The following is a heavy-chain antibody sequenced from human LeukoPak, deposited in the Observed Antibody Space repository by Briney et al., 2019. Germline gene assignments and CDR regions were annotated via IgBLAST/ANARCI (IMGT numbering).Heavy chain of an antibody. CDR3: ARDDGGNFNDAFDI. CDR1: GFNFSSYA. Sequence: GGALRISFGASGFNFSSYAMHLGRPGPGQGVEGGAVISYDGSNKYYADSVKGRSTISRDNSKNTLYLQMNSLRAEDTAVYYCARDDGGNFNDAFDIWGQGTMVTVSS. CDR2: ISYDGSNK. V-gene: IGHV3-30*04. J-gene: IGHJ3*02. D-gene: IGHD4-23*01.